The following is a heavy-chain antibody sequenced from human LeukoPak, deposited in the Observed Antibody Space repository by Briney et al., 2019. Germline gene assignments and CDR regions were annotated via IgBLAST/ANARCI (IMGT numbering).Heavy chain of an antibody. CDR1: GFTFSSYA. D-gene: IGHD5-18*01. J-gene: IGHJ4*02. CDR3: AKVHRYSYGLNDY. V-gene: IGHV3-23*01. CDR2: ISGSGGST. Sequence: GGSLRLSCAASGFTFSSYAMSWVRQAPGKGLEWVSAISGSGGSTYYAGSVKGRFTISRDNSKNTLYLQMNSLRAEDTAVYYCAKVHRYSYGLNDYWGQGTLVTVSS.